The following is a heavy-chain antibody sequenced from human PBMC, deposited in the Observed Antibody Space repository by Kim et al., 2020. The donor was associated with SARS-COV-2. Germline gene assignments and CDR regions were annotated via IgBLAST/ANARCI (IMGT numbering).Heavy chain of an antibody. V-gene: IGHV3-21*01. CDR3: ARGGYSSSWYEVGPGN. CDR1: GFTFSSYS. CDR2: ISSSSSYI. Sequence: GGSLRLSCAASGFTFSSYSMNWVRQAPGKGLEWVSSISSSSSYIYYADSVKGRFTISRDNAKNSLYLQMNSLRAEDTAVYYCARGGYSSSWYEVGPGNWGQGTLVTVSS. D-gene: IGHD6-13*01. J-gene: IGHJ4*02.